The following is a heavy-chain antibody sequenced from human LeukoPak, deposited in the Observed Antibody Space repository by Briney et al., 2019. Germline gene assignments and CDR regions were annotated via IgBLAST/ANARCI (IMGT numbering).Heavy chain of an antibody. J-gene: IGHJ4*02. Sequence: SETLSLTCTVSGDSMISYYWSWIRQPPGKGLEWIGYIHYSGSTNYNPSLKSRVTISVDTSKNQFSLKLSSVTAADTAVYYCVRRGYCSGGSCYVFDYWGQGTLVTVSS. D-gene: IGHD2-15*01. CDR3: VRRGYCSGGSCYVFDY. V-gene: IGHV4-59*08. CDR1: GDSMISYY. CDR2: IHYSGST.